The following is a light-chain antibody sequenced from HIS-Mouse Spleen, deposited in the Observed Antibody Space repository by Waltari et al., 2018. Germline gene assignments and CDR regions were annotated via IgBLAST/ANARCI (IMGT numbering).Light chain of an antibody. CDR3: QQYYSTPWT. Sequence: DIVMTQSPDSLAVSLGERATINCKSSQSVLYSSNNKNYLAWYQPKPGQPPKLLIYEASTRESGVPDRFSGSGSGTDFTLTISSLQAEDVAVYYCQQYYSTPWTFSQGTKVEIK. CDR2: EAS. CDR1: QSVLYSSNNKNY. V-gene: IGKV4-1*01. J-gene: IGKJ1*01.